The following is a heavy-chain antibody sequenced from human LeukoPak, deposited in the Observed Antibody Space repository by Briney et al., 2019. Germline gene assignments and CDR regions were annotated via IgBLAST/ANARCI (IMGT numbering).Heavy chain of an antibody. CDR2: IYHTGYA. Sequence: SETLSLTCTVSIYTITTDYYWGWIRQPPGKGLEWIGNIYHTGYAYYNESLKSRVTISVDTSANQFSLKLTSVTAADTAVYYCARQRAVGGALIYWGQGALVTVSS. CDR1: IYTITTDYY. V-gene: IGHV4-38-2*02. CDR3: ARQRAVGGALIY. D-gene: IGHD1-26*01. J-gene: IGHJ4*02.